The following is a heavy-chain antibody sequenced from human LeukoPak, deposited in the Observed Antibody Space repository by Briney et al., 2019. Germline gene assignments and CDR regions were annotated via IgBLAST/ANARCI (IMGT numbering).Heavy chain of an antibody. D-gene: IGHD7-27*01. V-gene: IGHV4-30-4*08. Sequence: SETLSLTCTVSGGSISSGDYYWSWIRQPPGKGLEWIGYIYYSGSTYYNPSLKSRVTISVDTSKNQFSLKLSSVTAADTAVYYCARGDWGSRLDYWGQGTLVTVSS. CDR2: IYYSGST. CDR1: GGSISSGDYY. CDR3: ARGDWGSRLDY. J-gene: IGHJ4*02.